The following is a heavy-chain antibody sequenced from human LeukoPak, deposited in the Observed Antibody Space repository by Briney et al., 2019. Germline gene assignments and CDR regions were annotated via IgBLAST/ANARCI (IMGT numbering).Heavy chain of an antibody. V-gene: IGHV5-51*01. CDR1: GYSFTSYW. Sequence: GESLKISCKGSGYSFTSYWIGWVRQMPGKGLEWMGIIYPGDSDTRYSPSFQGQVTISADKSISTAYLQWSSLKASDTAMYYCARKADYYDSSGQYYFDYWGQGTLVTVSS. CDR3: ARKADYYDSSGQYYFDY. J-gene: IGHJ4*02. D-gene: IGHD3-22*01. CDR2: IYPGDSDT.